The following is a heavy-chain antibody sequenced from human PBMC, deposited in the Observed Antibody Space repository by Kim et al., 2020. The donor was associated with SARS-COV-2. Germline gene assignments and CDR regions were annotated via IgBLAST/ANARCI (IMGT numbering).Heavy chain of an antibody. CDR2: A. CDR3: ASVTHYNWFDP. V-gene: IGHV1-69*01. J-gene: IGHJ5*02. Sequence: ANYAQTFQGRVTITADESTSTAYMELSSLRSEDTAVYYCASVTHYNWFDPWGQGTLVTVSS. D-gene: IGHD2-15*01.